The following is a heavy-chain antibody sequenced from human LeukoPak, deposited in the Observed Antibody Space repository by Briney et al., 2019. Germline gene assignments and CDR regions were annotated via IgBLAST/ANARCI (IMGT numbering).Heavy chain of an antibody. CDR3: ARDLGGYSGYERPVPYYYYMDV. V-gene: IGHV6-1*01. Sequence: SQTLSLTCAISGDSVSSNSAAWNWIRQSPSRGLEWLGRTYYRSKWYNDYAVSVKSRITINPDTSKNQFSLQLNSVTPEDTAVYYCARDLGGYSGYERPVPYYYYMDVWGKGTTVTVSS. CDR1: GDSVSSNSAA. CDR2: TYYRSKWYN. D-gene: IGHD5-12*01. J-gene: IGHJ6*03.